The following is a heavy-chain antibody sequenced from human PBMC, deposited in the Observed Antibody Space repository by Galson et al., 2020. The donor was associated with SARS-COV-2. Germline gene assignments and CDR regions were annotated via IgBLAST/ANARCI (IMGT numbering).Heavy chain of an antibody. CDR3: ARHIPKFLEWENWFDP. D-gene: IGHD3-3*01. V-gene: IGHV4-39*01. CDR2: IYYSGST. J-gene: IGHJ5*02. CDR1: GGSISSSSYY. Sequence: SETLYLTCTVSGGSISSSSYYWGWIRQPPGKGLEWIGSIYYSGSTYYNPSLKSRVTISVDTSKNQFSLKLSSVTAADTAVYYCARHIPKFLEWENWFDPWGQGTLVTVSS.